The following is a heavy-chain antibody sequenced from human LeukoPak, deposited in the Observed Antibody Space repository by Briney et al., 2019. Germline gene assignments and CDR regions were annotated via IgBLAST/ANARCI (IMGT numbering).Heavy chain of an antibody. CDR3: ARANSLYCSSTTCLFDY. Sequence: ASVKVSCKASGYTFTDYYMHWVRQAPRQGFEWMGWINPNDGDTNYAQKFQGRVTMTRDTSISTAHMEVSRLRSDDTAVYYCARANSLYCSSTTCLFDYWGQGTLVTVSS. V-gene: IGHV1-2*02. J-gene: IGHJ4*02. CDR1: GYTFTDYY. D-gene: IGHD2-2*01. CDR2: INPNDGDT.